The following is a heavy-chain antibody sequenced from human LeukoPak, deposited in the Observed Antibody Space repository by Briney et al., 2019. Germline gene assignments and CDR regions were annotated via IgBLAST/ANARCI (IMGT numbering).Heavy chain of an antibody. D-gene: IGHD3-22*01. Sequence: PSETLSLTCTVSGGSISSGNYYWSWFRQPAGTGLEWIGRIYTSGSTNYNPSLKSRVTISVDTSKNQFSLKLSSVTAADTAVYYCARVTTGGYYNCWGQGTLVTVSS. CDR2: IYTSGST. V-gene: IGHV4-61*02. CDR1: GGSISSGNYY. CDR3: ARVTTGGYYNC. J-gene: IGHJ4*02.